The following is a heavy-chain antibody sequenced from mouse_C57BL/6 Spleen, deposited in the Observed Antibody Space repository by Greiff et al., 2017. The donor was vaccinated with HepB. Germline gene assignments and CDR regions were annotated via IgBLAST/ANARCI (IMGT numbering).Heavy chain of an antibody. V-gene: IGHV1-81*01. CDR3: ARAGFITTVVAPFDY. J-gene: IGHJ2*01. CDR1: GYTFTSYG. CDR2: IYPRSGNT. Sequence: VQLQQSGAELARPGASVKLSCKASGYTFTSYGISWVKQRTGQGLEWIGEIYPRSGNTYYNEKFKGKATLTADKSSSTAYMELRSLTSEDSAVYFCARAGFITTVVAPFDYWGQGTTLTVSS. D-gene: IGHD1-1*01.